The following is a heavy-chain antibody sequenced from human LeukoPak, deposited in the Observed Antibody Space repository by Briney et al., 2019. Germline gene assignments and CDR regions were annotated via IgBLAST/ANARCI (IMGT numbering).Heavy chain of an antibody. D-gene: IGHD3-22*01. V-gene: IGHV3-23*01. J-gene: IGHJ4*02. CDR3: AKATITMIVTYYFDY. Sequence: GGSLRLSCAAPGFTFSSYAMSWVRQAPGKGLEWVSAISGSGGSTYYADSVKGRFTISRDNSKNTLYLQMNSLRAEDTAVYYCAKATITMIVTYYFDYWGQGTLVTVSS. CDR1: GFTFSSYA. CDR2: ISGSGGST.